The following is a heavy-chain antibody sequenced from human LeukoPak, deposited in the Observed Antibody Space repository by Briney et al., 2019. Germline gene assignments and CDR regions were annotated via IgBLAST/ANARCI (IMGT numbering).Heavy chain of an antibody. CDR3: AKTDTAMVKGYFDY. Sequence: GGSLRLSCAASGFTFDDYAMHWVRQAPGKGLEWVSGISWNSGSIGYADSVKGQFTISRDNAKNSLYLQMNSLRAEDTALYYCAKTDTAMVKGYFDYWGQGTLVTVSS. J-gene: IGHJ4*02. V-gene: IGHV3-9*01. CDR2: ISWNSGSI. CDR1: GFTFDDYA. D-gene: IGHD5-18*01.